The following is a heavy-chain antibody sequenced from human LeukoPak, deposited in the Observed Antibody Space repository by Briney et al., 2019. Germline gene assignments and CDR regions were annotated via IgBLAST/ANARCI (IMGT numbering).Heavy chain of an antibody. D-gene: IGHD2-15*01. Sequence: PGGSLRLSCAASGFTFSSYAMSWVRQAPGKGLEWVSLISGDDSTHYADSVKGRFTVSRDNSKNTLYLQMNSLTAEDTAVYYCARDLGYCSPSIGCYVGYFDWWGQGTLVTVSS. CDR3: ARDLGYCSPSIGCYVGYFDW. CDR2: ISGDDST. V-gene: IGHV3-66*01. J-gene: IGHJ4*02. CDR1: GFTFSSYA.